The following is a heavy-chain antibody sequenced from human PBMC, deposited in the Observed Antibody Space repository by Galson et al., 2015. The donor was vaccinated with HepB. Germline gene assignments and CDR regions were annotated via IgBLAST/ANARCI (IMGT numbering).Heavy chain of an antibody. CDR1: GFSFRSHA. V-gene: IGHV3-23*01. CDR2: ISGGDDA. Sequence: LRLSCAASGFSFRSHAVSWVRQAPGKGLEWVSAISGGDDAYYADSVKGLFTVSRDNSKNTLILQMNSLRAEDAAIYYCAKFDGYHIWNYFDSWGQGTLVAVSS. D-gene: IGHD5-24*01. CDR3: AKFDGYHIWNYFDS. J-gene: IGHJ4*02.